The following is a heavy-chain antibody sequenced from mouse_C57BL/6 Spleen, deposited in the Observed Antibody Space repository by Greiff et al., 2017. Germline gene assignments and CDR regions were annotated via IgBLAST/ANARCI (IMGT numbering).Heavy chain of an antibody. CDR3: ARRGGLPYFDY. J-gene: IGHJ2*01. V-gene: IGHV1-61*01. CDR2: IYPSDSET. CDR1: GYTFTSYW. Sequence: QVQLQQPGAELVRPGSSVKLSCTASGYTFTSYWMAWVKQRPGQGLEWIGNIYPSDSETHYNQKFKDKATLTVDKSSSTAYMQLSSLTSEDSAVYYCARRGGLPYFDYWGQGTTLTVSS.